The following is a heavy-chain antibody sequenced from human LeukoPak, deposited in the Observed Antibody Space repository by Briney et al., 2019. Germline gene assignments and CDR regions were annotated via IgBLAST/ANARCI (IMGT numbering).Heavy chain of an antibody. CDR2: ISSSSSTI. Sequence: GGSLRLSCAASGFTFSSYSMNWVRQAPGKGLEWVSYISSSSSTIYYADSVKGRFTISRDNAKNSLYLQMNSLRAEDTAVYYCASSTSLQGDYWGQGTLVTVSS. CDR3: ASSTSLQGDY. J-gene: IGHJ4*02. V-gene: IGHV3-48*01. D-gene: IGHD2-2*01. CDR1: GFTFSSYS.